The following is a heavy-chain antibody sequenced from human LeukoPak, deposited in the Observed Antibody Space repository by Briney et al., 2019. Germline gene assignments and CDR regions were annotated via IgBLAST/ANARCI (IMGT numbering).Heavy chain of an antibody. Sequence: SETLSLTCAVYGGSFSGYYWSWIRQPPGKGLEWIGEINHSGSTNYNPSLKSRVTISVDTSKNQFSLKLSSVTAADTAVYYCARRGVSLLWFGELRYYFDYWGQGTLITVSS. CDR1: GGSFSGYY. CDR3: ARRGVSLLWFGELRYYFDY. V-gene: IGHV4-34*01. CDR2: INHSGST. D-gene: IGHD3-10*01. J-gene: IGHJ4*02.